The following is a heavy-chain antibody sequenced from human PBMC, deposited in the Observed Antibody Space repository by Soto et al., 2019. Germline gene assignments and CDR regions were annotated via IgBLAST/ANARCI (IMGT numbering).Heavy chain of an antibody. V-gene: IGHV4-34*01. CDR2: MNHSGGT. CDR3: ARVERGTATTVVDAFDI. J-gene: IGHJ3*02. CDR1: GGFVTSGSYY. D-gene: IGHD1-1*01. Sequence: QVQLQQWGAGLLKPSETLSLTCAVYGGFVTSGSYYWSWIRQPPGKGLEWIGEMNHSGGTQFNPSLKSRVTISVDTSKNQFTLKMSSVTAADTVLYYCARVERGTATTVVDAFDIWGPGTMVTVSS.